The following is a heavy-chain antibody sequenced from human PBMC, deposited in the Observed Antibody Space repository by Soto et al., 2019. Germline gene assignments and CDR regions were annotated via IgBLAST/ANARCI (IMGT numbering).Heavy chain of an antibody. Sequence: QVQLVESGGGVVQPGRSLRLSCAASGFTFSSYGMHWVRQAPGKGLEWVAVISYVGTNKNYEDSVKGRFTISRDNSKNTLYLQMNSLRAEDTAVYYCAGGYGLTYFDYWGQGTLVTVSS. CDR1: GFTFSSYG. CDR2: ISYVGTNK. J-gene: IGHJ4*02. D-gene: IGHD1-1*01. CDR3: AGGYGLTYFDY. V-gene: IGHV3-30*03.